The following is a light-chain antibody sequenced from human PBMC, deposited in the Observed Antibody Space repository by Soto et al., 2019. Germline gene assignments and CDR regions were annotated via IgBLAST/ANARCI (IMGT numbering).Light chain of an antibody. CDR1: QSISSSY. J-gene: IGKJ3*01. CDR2: GAS. V-gene: IGKV3-20*01. Sequence: ELVLTQSPGTLPLSPGERATLSCRASQSISSSYLDWYQQKPGQAPRLLIYGASSTATGIPDRFSGSGSGTDCTLTISSLEPEDFAVHYCQQYGSSPLFSFGPGTKVDIK. CDR3: QQYGSSPLFS.